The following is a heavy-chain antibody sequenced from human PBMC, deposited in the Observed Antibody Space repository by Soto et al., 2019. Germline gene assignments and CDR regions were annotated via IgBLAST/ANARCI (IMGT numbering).Heavy chain of an antibody. CDR2: INAGNGNT. D-gene: IGHD3-22*01. V-gene: IGHV1-3*01. Sequence: GASVKVSCKASGGTFSSYAMHWVRQAPGQRPEWMGWINAGNGNTKYSQKFQGRVTIIRDTSASTAYMELSSLRSEDTAVYYCARDVGLTYYYDSRDAFDISGQGTMVTVSS. CDR1: GGTFSSYA. J-gene: IGHJ3*02. CDR3: ARDVGLTYYYDSRDAFDI.